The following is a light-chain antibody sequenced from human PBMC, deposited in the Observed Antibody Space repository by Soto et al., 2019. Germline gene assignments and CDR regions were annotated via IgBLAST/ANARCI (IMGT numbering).Light chain of an antibody. V-gene: IGKV1-27*01. CDR1: QGISEY. Sequence: DIQMAQSPSSLSASIGDRVTITCRASQGISEYLAWYQQRPGNAPNLLLYGASILQSGVPSRFSGSGSGTHFTLTISSLQPEDVATYYCHRYNSIPRTFGQGTTVEIK. CDR2: GAS. J-gene: IGKJ1*01. CDR3: HRYNSIPRT.